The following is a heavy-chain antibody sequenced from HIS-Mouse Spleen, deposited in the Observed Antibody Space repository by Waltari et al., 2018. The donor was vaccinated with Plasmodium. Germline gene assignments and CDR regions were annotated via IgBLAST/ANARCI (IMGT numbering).Heavy chain of an antibody. Sequence: QVQLVQSGAEVKKPGASVKVSCKASGYTFTGYFMHWVRQAPGQGLEWMGWINPNSGGTNKAQGFQGRVTMTRDTSISTAYMELSRLRSDDTAVYYCARDPKQLGSAFDIWGQGTMVTVSS. J-gene: IGHJ3*02. CDR3: ARDPKQLGSAFDI. CDR1: GYTFTGYF. CDR2: INPNSGGT. D-gene: IGHD7-27*01. V-gene: IGHV1-2*02.